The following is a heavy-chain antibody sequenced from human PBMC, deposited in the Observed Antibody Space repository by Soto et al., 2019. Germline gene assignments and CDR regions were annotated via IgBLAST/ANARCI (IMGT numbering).Heavy chain of an antibody. CDR3: AKAHSSRWYGFDY. Sequence: GSLRLSCSASGFTFSSYGMHGVRQAPGKGLEWVAVISYDGSNKYYADSVKGRFTISRDNSKNTLYLQMNSLRAEDTAVYYCAKAHSSRWYGFDYWGQGTLVTVSS. CDR2: ISYDGSNK. CDR1: GFTFSSYG. D-gene: IGHD6-13*01. J-gene: IGHJ4*02. V-gene: IGHV3-30*18.